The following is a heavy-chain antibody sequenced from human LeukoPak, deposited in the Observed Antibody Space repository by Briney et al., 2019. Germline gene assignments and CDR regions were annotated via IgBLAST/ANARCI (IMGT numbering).Heavy chain of an antibody. J-gene: IGHJ4*02. V-gene: IGHV3-33*01. Sequence: GRSLRLSCVGSGYTFSTYGMHWVRQAPGKGLDWVAVIWHDGSKTLYADSVKGRFTISRDDSKNTLYLEMNSLRAEDTAVYYCASDFGNDYYKFDYWGQGTLITVSS. D-gene: IGHD2-21*02. CDR2: IWHDGSKT. CDR3: ASDFGNDYYKFDY. CDR1: GYTFSTYG.